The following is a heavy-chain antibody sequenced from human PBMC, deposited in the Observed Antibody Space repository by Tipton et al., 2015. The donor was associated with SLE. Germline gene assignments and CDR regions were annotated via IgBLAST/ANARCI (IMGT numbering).Heavy chain of an antibody. CDR3: VSGRTDLYCCSTSCYLPSRGHHFDY. CDR2: VSWNGSRT. D-gene: IGHD2-2*01. V-gene: IGHV3-35*02. Sequence: QLVQSGGGLVQPGGSLRLSCAASGFTFSNSDMNGVHQAPGKGLEWVSGVSWNGSRTHYADSVKGQFIISRDNSRNTLYLQTNSLRAEDTAVYYCVSGRTDLYCCSTSCYLPSRGHHFDYWGQGTLVTVSS. J-gene: IGHJ4*02. CDR1: GFTFSNSD.